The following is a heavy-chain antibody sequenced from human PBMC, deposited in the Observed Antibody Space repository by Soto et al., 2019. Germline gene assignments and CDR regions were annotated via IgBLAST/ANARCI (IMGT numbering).Heavy chain of an antibody. CDR3: AREGYCSSGSCALYSRDCFGMDV. Sequence: ASVKVSCKVSHYSFARYGISWVRQAPGQGLEWMGWISTYNSNTKYAQKFQGRVTMTTDTPTSTAYMNLRSLTSDDTAVYYCAREGYCSSGSCALYSRDCFGMDVWGQGTTVTVSS. CDR2: ISTYNSNT. D-gene: IGHD2-15*01. V-gene: IGHV1-18*01. J-gene: IGHJ6*02. CDR1: HYSFARYG.